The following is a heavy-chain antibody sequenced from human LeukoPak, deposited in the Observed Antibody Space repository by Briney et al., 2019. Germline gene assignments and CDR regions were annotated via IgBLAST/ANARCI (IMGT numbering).Heavy chain of an antibody. Sequence: SVKVSCKASGGTFSSYAISWVRQAPGQGLEWMGGIIPIFGTANYAQKFQGRVTITTDESTSTAYMELSSLRSGDTAVYYCAIYSSSSATFDYWGQGTLVTVSS. J-gene: IGHJ4*02. V-gene: IGHV1-69*05. CDR2: IIPIFGTA. CDR3: AIYSSSSATFDY. D-gene: IGHD6-6*01. CDR1: GGTFSSYA.